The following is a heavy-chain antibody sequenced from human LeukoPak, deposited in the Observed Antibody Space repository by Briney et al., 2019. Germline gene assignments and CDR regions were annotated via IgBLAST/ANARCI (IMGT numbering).Heavy chain of an antibody. J-gene: IGHJ4*02. CDR3: ARGRSTFRYGRELYYFDY. V-gene: IGHV4-34*01. Sequence: SETLSLTCAVYGGSFSDYYWSWIRQPPGKGLEWIGEINYSGSTNYNPSLKSRVTISVDTSKNQFSLKLSSVTAADTAVYYCARGRSTFRYGRELYYFDYWGQGTLVTVSS. CDR1: GGSFSDYY. CDR2: INYSGST. D-gene: IGHD1-26*01.